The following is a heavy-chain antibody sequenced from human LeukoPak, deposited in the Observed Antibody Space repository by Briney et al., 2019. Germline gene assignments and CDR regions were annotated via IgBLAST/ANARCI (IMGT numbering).Heavy chain of an antibody. CDR1: GGTFSSYA. CDR2: IIPIFGTA. Sequence: ASVKVSCKASGGTFSSYAISWVRQAPGQGLEWMGGIIPIFGTANYAQKFQGRVTITADTSTSTAYMELSSLRSDDTAVYYCAATLAANTDDFGMDVWGQGTTVTVSS. J-gene: IGHJ6*02. CDR3: AATLAANTDDFGMDV. V-gene: IGHV1-69*06. D-gene: IGHD6-13*01.